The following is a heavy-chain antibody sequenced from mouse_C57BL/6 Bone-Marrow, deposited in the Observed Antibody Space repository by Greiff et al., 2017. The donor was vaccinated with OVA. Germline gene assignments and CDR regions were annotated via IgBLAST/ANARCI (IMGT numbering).Heavy chain of an antibody. J-gene: IGHJ1*03. D-gene: IGHD1-1*01. V-gene: IGHV1-31*01. Sequence: DVKLQESGPELVKPGASVKISCKASGYSFTGYYMHWVKQSHGNILDWIGYIYPYNGVSSYNQKFKGKATLTVDKSSSTAYMELRSLTSEDSAVYYCARGGFYYGSSHSYWYFDVWGTGTTVTVSS. CDR1: GYSFTGYY. CDR3: ARGGFYYGSSHSYWYFDV. CDR2: IYPYNGVS.